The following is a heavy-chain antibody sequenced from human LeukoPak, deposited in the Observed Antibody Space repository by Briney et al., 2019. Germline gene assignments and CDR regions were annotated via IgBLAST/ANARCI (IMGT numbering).Heavy chain of an antibody. Sequence: GRSLRLSCAASGFTFSSYGMHWVRQAPGKGLEWVAVISYDGSNKYYADSVKGRFTISRDNSKNTLYLQMNSLRAEDTAVYYCARDSYYYDRSGMDVWGQGTTVTVSS. J-gene: IGHJ6*02. V-gene: IGHV3-30*03. D-gene: IGHD3-22*01. CDR2: ISYDGSNK. CDR1: GFTFSSYG. CDR3: ARDSYYYDRSGMDV.